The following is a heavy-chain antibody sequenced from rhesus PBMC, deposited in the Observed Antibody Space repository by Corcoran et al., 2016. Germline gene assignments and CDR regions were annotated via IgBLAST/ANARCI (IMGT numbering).Heavy chain of an antibody. CDR1: GGSFSRYW. CDR2: INGNSGST. J-gene: IGHJ4*01. CDR3: ASVLRGLSYFDY. V-gene: IGHV4-80*01. Sequence: QVQLQESGPGLVKPSETLSLTCAVSGGSFSRYWWSWVRQPPGQGLEWIGEINGNSGSTNYNPSLKSRVTLSNDASKKQFSLRLSSVTAADTAVYYCASVLRGLSYFDYWGQGVLVTVSS.